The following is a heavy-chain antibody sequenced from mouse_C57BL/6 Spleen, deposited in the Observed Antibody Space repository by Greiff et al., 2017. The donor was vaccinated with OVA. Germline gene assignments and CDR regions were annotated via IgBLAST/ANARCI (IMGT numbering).Heavy chain of an antibody. V-gene: IGHV1-52*01. Sequence: QVQLQQPGAELVRPGSSVKLSCKASGYTFTSYWMHWVKQRPIQGLEWIGNIDPSDSETHYNQKFKDKATLTVDKSSSTAYMQLSSLTSEDSAVYYCAVDMVTTAMDYWGQGTSVTVSS. J-gene: IGHJ4*01. CDR2: IDPSDSET. CDR3: AVDMVTTAMDY. CDR1: GYTFTSYW. D-gene: IGHD2-2*01.